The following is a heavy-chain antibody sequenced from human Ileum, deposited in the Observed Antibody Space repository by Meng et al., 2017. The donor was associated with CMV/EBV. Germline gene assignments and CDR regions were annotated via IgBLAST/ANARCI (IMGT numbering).Heavy chain of an antibody. CDR3: AKSLVDTAMDLDE. Sequence: GGSLRLSCAASGFTFSDYAMHWVRQAPGKGLEWVSTIDSSDRTYYADSVRGRFTISRDNSMNTLHLQMNSLRAEDTAVYYCAKSLVDTAMDLDEWSQETLVTVSS. D-gene: IGHD5-18*01. J-gene: IGHJ4*02. CDR1: GFTFSDYA. V-gene: IGHV3-23*01. CDR2: IDSSDRT.